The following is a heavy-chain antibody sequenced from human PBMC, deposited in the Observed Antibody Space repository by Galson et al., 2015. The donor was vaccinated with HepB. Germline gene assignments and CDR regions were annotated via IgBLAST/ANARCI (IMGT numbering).Heavy chain of an antibody. D-gene: IGHD6-13*01. CDR2: INTNTGNP. V-gene: IGHV7-4-1*04. J-gene: IGHJ4*02. CDR1: GYTFTSYA. Sequence: SVKVSCKASGYTFTSYAMNWVRQAPGQGLEWMGWINTNTGNPTYAQGFTGRFVFSLDTSVSMAYLQISSLKAEDTAVYYCARGLRRGRTIAAAGTFDYWGQGTLVTVSS. CDR3: ARGLRRGRTIAAAGTFDY.